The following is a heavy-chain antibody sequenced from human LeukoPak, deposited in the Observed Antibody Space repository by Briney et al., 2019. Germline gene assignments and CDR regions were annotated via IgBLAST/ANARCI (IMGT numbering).Heavy chain of an antibody. J-gene: IGHJ4*02. D-gene: IGHD1-26*01. V-gene: IGHV3-30*03. CDR3: ARDQLRYIVGATFDY. Sequence: GGSLRLSCAASGFTFSNYWMSWVRQAPGKGLEWVAVISYDGSNKYYADSVKGRFTISRDNSKNTLYLQMNSLRAEDTAVYYCARDQLRYIVGATFDYWGQGTLVTVSS. CDR1: GFTFSNYW. CDR2: ISYDGSNK.